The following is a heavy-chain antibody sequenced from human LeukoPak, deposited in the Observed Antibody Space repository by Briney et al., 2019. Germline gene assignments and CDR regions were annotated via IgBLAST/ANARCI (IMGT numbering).Heavy chain of an antibody. Sequence: GGSLRLSCAASGFTFSSYEMNWVRQAPGKGLEWVSYISNSGSTIYYADSVKGRFTISRDNAKNSLYLQMNSLRAEDTAVYYCARGAAMAPRGFDYWGQGTLVTVS. CDR1: GFTFSSYE. CDR2: ISNSGSTI. J-gene: IGHJ4*02. D-gene: IGHD5-18*01. V-gene: IGHV3-48*03. CDR3: ARGAAMAPRGFDY.